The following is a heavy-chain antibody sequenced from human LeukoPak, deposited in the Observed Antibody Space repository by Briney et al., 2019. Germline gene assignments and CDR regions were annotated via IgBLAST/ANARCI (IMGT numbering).Heavy chain of an antibody. CDR2: ISSSGSTI. CDR1: GFTFSSYS. CDR3: ARFDSSGYYPLYFDY. Sequence: GGSLRLSCAASGFTFSSYSMNWVRQAPGKGLEWVSSISSSGSTIYYADSVKGRFTISRDNAKNSLYLQMNSLRAEDTAVYYCARFDSSGYYPLYFDYWGQGTLVTVSS. J-gene: IGHJ4*02. D-gene: IGHD3-22*01. V-gene: IGHV3-48*04.